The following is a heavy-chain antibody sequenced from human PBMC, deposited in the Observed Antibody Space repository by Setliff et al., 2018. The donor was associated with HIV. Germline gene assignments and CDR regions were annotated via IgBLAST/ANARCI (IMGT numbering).Heavy chain of an antibody. D-gene: IGHD5-12*01. J-gene: IGHJ4*02. CDR2: INPSGGST. V-gene: IGHV1-46*01. Sequence: ASVKVSYKASGYTFTSYHIHWVRQAPGQGLEWMGVINPSGGSTSYAQKFQGRVTMTRGTSSGTVYMELSGLRFEDTAMYYCARVGERWLQFYYFDNWGQGTLVTVSS. CDR3: ARVGERWLQFYYFDN. CDR1: GYTFTSYH.